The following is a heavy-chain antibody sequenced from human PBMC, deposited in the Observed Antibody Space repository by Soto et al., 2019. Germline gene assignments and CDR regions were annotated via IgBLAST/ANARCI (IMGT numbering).Heavy chain of an antibody. J-gene: IGHJ5*02. V-gene: IGHV1-8*01. CDR1: GYTFTTFN. Sequence: QVQLVQSGAEVKKPGASVKVSCKASGYTFTTFNINWVRQATGQGLEWMGWTNPDSGHTGYAQKFQGRVTMTRDTSINTAYMELSRLTSEDTAVYYCTRGHNWFSPRGQGTLVTVSS. CDR3: TRGHNWFSP. CDR2: TNPDSGHT.